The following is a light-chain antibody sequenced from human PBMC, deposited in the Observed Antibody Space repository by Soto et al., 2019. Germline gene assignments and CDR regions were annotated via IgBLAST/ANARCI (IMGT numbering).Light chain of an antibody. CDR1: QSISTW. Sequence: DIQVTQSPSTLSASVGDRVTITCRASQSISTWLAWYQQKPGKAPKLLIYDASSLQSGVPSRFSGSGSGTEFTLTISSLQPDDFATYYCQQYSSYRTFGQGTKVDIK. CDR3: QQYSSYRT. V-gene: IGKV1-5*01. J-gene: IGKJ1*01. CDR2: DAS.